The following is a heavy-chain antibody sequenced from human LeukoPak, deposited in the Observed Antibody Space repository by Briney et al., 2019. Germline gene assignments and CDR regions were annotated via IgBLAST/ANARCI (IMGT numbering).Heavy chain of an antibody. CDR1: GFTFSGSA. CDR3: AREGTKSITMVRGVRGSQYYFDY. Sequence: GGSLRLSCAASGFTFSGSAMHWVRQASGKGLEWVGRIRSKANSYATAYAASVKGRFTISRDDSKNTAYLQMNSLRAEDTALYYCAREGTKSITMVRGVRGSQYYFDYWGQGTLVAVSS. D-gene: IGHD3-10*01. CDR2: IRSKANSYAT. V-gene: IGHV3-73*01. J-gene: IGHJ4*02.